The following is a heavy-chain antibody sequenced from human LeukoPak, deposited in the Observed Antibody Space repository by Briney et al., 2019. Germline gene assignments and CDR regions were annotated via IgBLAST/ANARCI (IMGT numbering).Heavy chain of an antibody. CDR3: AGSGGLANQGAVFDY. V-gene: IGHV4-39*07. D-gene: IGHD3-10*01. J-gene: IGHJ4*02. Sequence: SETLSLTCTVSGGSISSSSYYWGWIRQPPGKGLEWIGNIYYSGSTYYNPSLKSRVTISVDTSKNQFSLKLSSVTAADTAVYYCAGSGGLANQGAVFDYWGQGTLVTVSS. CDR2: IYYSGST. CDR1: GGSISSSSYY.